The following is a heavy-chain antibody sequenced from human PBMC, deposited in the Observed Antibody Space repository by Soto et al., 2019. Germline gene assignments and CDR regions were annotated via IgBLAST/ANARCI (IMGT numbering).Heavy chain of an antibody. V-gene: IGHV3-11*06. CDR3: ATFHSGSGNGF. CDR2: ISDSGSYA. Sequence: LRLSCVASGLSLSDYYMSWIRQAPGRGLEWVSYISDSGSYATYADSVKGRFTISRDNAKNTLYLQMNSLRSEDTAVYYCATFHSGSGNGFWGQGTLVTVSS. D-gene: IGHD3-10*01. J-gene: IGHJ4*02. CDR1: GLSLSDYY.